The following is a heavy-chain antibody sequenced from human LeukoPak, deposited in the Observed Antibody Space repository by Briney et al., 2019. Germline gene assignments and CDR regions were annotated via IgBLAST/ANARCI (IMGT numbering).Heavy chain of an antibody. CDR3: ARLQWLVDWYFDL. CDR2: IYYSGST. V-gene: IGHV4-59*08. J-gene: IGHJ2*01. Sequence: SETVSLTCTVSGGSFSSYYWSWIRQPPGKGLEWIGYIYYSGSTNYYPSPKSRVTISVDTSKNQFSLKLSSVTAADTAVYYCARLQWLVDWYFDLWGRGTLVTVSS. CDR1: GGSFSSYY. D-gene: IGHD6-19*01.